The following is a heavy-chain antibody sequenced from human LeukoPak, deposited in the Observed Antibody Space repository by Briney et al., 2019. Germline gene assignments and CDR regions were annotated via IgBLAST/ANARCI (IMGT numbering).Heavy chain of an antibody. CDR3: ARSGMVRGARAFDI. CDR2: ISSSGSTI. CDR1: GFTLSSYE. J-gene: IGHJ3*02. D-gene: IGHD3-10*01. V-gene: IGHV3-48*03. Sequence: GGSLRLSCVASGFTLSSYEMNWVRQAPGKGLEWVSYISSSGSTIYYADSVKGRFTISRDNAKNSLYLQMNSLRAEDTAVHYCARSGMVRGARAFDIWGQGTMVTVSS.